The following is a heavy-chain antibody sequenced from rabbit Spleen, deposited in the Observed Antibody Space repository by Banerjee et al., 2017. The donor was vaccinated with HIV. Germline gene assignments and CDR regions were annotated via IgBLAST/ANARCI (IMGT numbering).Heavy chain of an antibody. Sequence: QLVESGGDLVKPEGSLTLTCTASGFSLSSGYWICWVRQAPGKGLEWIACINTATGRAVYASWAKGRFTISKTSSTTVTLQMTSLTAADTATYFCARGSAAMTMVITGYYLNLWGQGTLVTVS. V-gene: IGHV1S45*01. CDR2: INTATGRA. CDR1: GFSLSSGYW. J-gene: IGHJ4*01. CDR3: ARGSAAMTMVITGYYLNL. D-gene: IGHD2-1*01.